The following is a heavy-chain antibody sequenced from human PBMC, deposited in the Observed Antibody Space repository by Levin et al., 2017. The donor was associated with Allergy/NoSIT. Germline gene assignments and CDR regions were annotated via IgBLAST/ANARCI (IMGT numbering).Heavy chain of an antibody. J-gene: IGHJ4*02. CDR3: AREGIWPHYYLDS. D-gene: IGHD1-26*01. V-gene: IGHV3-11*01. Sequence: PGGSLRLSCAASGFTFSDHYMSWIRQVPGKGLEWISYISHSGTSIYYSDSVKGRFTISRDNAKNALFLQMNSLRAEDTAVDYCAREGIWPHYYLDSWGQGTLVTVSS. CDR2: ISHSGTSI. CDR1: GFTFSDHY.